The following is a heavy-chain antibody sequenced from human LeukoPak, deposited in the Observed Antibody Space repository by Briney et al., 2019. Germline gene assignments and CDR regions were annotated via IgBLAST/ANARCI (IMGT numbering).Heavy chain of an antibody. J-gene: IGHJ3*02. D-gene: IGHD3-22*01. CDR1: GGSISSYY. CDR2: IYYSGST. Sequence: PSETLSLTCTVSGGSISSYYWSWLRQPPGKGLEWIGYIYYSGSTNYNPSLKSRVTISVDTSKNQFSLKLSSVTAADTAVYYCARLIRYDSSGYYLGAFDIWGQGTMVTVSS. V-gene: IGHV4-59*08. CDR3: ARLIRYDSSGYYLGAFDI.